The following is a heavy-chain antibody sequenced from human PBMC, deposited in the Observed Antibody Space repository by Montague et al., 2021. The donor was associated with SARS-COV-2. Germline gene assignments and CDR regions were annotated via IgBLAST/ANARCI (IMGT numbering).Heavy chain of an antibody. J-gene: IGHJ3*02. CDR3: ARSYYDILTNYYDAFDI. D-gene: IGHD3-9*01. CDR2: IDWDDDK. Sequence: PALVTPTQTLTPTCTLSGFSLSTSGMRASWIRQPPGKALEWLARIDWDDDKFYSTSLKTRLTISKDTSKNQVVLTVTNMDPVDTATYYCARSYYDILTNYYDAFDIWGQGTMVTVSS. CDR1: GFSLSTSGMR. V-gene: IGHV2-70*04.